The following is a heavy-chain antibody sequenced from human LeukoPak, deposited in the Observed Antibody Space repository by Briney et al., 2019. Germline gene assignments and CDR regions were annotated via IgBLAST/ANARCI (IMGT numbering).Heavy chain of an antibody. J-gene: IGHJ3*01. CDR2: IDLDGNEK. CDR1: VLTFDAYW. D-gene: IGHD3-22*01. Sequence: GGSLRVSCKASVLTFDAYWMNWVRQAPGKGLEWVANIDLDGNEKHCVDSVKGRFTVSRDNAKNLVSLQMNSLRPEDTAMYFCVRGYDSSGYYSEQGAFDVWGQGTMVTVSS. V-gene: IGHV3-7*01. CDR3: VRGYDSSGYYSEQGAFDV.